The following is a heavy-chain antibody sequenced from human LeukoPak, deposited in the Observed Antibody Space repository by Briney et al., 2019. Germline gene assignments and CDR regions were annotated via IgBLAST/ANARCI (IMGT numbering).Heavy chain of an antibody. CDR1: GFTFSSYG. Sequence: GGSLRLSCAASGFTFSSYGMSWVRQAPGKGLEWVSYISSSGSSIYYADSLKGRFTISRDNAKNSLYLQMNSLRDEDTAVYYCARVVVANDAFDIWGQGTMVTVSS. J-gene: IGHJ3*02. CDR2: ISSSGSSI. V-gene: IGHV3-48*02. D-gene: IGHD2-15*01. CDR3: ARVVVANDAFDI.